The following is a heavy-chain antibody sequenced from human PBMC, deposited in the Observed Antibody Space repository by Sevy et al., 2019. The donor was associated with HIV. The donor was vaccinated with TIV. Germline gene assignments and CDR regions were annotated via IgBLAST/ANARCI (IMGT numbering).Heavy chain of an antibody. D-gene: IGHD2-21*01. Sequence: GGSLRLSCAASGFTFSDYFMGWVRQAPGKGLEWVANIKQDRSQKNYVDSVKGRFTISRDNAKNSLYLQMNRLRVDDTAVYYCARELWPGDYWGQGTLVTVSS. J-gene: IGHJ4*02. CDR3: ARELWPGDY. CDR1: GFTFSDYF. CDR2: IKQDRSQK. V-gene: IGHV3-7*01.